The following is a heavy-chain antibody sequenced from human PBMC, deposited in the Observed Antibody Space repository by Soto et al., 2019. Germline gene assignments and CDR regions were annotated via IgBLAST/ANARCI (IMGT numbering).Heavy chain of an antibody. J-gene: IGHJ6*02. D-gene: IGHD6-13*01. Sequence: ASVKVSCKASGYTFTSYDINWVRQATGQGLEWMGWMNPNSGNTGYAQKFQGRATMTRNTSISTAYMELSSLRSEDTAVYYCARGHSSSWYRVYYYYGMDVWGQGTTVTVSS. CDR2: MNPNSGNT. V-gene: IGHV1-8*01. CDR3: ARGHSSSWYRVYYYYGMDV. CDR1: GYTFTSYD.